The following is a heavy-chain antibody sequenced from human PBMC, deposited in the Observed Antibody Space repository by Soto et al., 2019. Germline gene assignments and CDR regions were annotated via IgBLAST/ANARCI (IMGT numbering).Heavy chain of an antibody. V-gene: IGHV1-69*12. CDR3: ARHVPAAGYYYGMDV. D-gene: IGHD2-2*01. J-gene: IGHJ6*02. CDR2: IIPIFGTA. Sequence: QVQLVQSGAEVKKPGSSVKVSCKASEGAFSSYAISWVRQAPGQGLEWMGGIIPIFGTANYAQKFQGRVTITADEATSTAYMELSSLRSEDTAVYYCARHVPAAGYYYGMDVWGQGTTVTVSS. CDR1: EGAFSSYA.